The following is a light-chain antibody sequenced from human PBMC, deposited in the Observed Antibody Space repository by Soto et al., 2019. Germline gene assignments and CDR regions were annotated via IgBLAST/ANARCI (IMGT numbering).Light chain of an antibody. CDR2: LAS. CDR3: MQTLKTAWT. Sequence: DIVMTQSPLSLPVTPGEPASISCRSSQSLLHTNGYNYLDWYLQKPGQSPQLLIYLASNRPSGVPDRFSGSGSGTDFTLRISRVEAEDVGVYYCMQTLKTAWTFGKGTKVEIK. CDR1: QSLLHTNGYNY. J-gene: IGKJ1*01. V-gene: IGKV2-28*01.